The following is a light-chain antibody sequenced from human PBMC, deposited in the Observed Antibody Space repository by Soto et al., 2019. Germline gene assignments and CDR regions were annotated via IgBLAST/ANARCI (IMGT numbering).Light chain of an antibody. Sequence: QSALTQPASVSGSPGQSITISCTGTSSDVGAYNYVSWYQQHPGKAPKLMIFEVSDRPSGVSNRFSGSKSGNTASLTISGLQAEDEGDYYCSSYTSSNTLVFGGGTKVTVL. J-gene: IGLJ2*01. CDR3: SSYTSSNTLV. CDR2: EVS. CDR1: SSDVGAYNY. V-gene: IGLV2-14*01.